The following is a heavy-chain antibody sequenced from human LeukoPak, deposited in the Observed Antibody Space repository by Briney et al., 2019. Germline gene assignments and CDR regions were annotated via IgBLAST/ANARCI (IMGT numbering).Heavy chain of an antibody. Sequence: PGRSLRLSCAASGFTFSSYGMLWVRQAPGKGLEWVAVISYDGSNKYYADSVKGRFTISRDNSKNTLYLQMNSLRAEDTAVYYCAPDIAVADYWGQGTLVTVSS. D-gene: IGHD6-19*01. CDR2: ISYDGSNK. CDR3: APDIAVADY. V-gene: IGHV3-30*03. CDR1: GFTFSSYG. J-gene: IGHJ4*02.